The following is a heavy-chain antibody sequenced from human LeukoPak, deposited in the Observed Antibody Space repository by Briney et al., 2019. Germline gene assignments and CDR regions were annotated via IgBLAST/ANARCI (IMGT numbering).Heavy chain of an antibody. J-gene: IGHJ3*02. D-gene: IGHD2-15*01. CDR2: IWYDGGNR. Sequence: GGSLRLSCAASGFNFINYAMHWVRQAPGKGLEWVAVIWYDGGNRYYADSVKGRFTISRDTSEDTLFPQMNSLRAEDTAVYYCAREADCTDGSCYRGAFDIWGQGTMITVSS. CDR3: AREADCTDGSCYRGAFDI. V-gene: IGHV3-33*01. CDR1: GFNFINYA.